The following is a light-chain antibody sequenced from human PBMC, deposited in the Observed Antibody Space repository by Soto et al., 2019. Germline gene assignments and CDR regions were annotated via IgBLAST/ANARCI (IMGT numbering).Light chain of an antibody. CDR3: LLYYGGTWV. V-gene: IGLV7-43*01. Sequence: QAVVTQEPSLTVSPGGTVTLTCASSTGPVTSGYYPNWFQQKPGQAPRAMIYSTSNKQSWTPARFSGSLLGGKAALTLSGVQPEDEAEYYCLLYYGGTWVFGGGTKLTVL. J-gene: IGLJ3*02. CDR1: TGPVTSGYY. CDR2: STS.